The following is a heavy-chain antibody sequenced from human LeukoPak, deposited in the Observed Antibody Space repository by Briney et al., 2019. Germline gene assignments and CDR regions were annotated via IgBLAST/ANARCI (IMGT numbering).Heavy chain of an antibody. CDR2: INHSGST. V-gene: IGHV4-34*01. Sequence: SETLSLTCAVYGGSFSGYYWSWIRQPPGKGLEWIGEINHSGSTNYNPSLKSRVTISVDTSKNQFSLKLSSVTAADTAVYYCARVRTAMVRYYYYYTDVWGKGTTVTVSS. J-gene: IGHJ6*03. CDR3: ARVRTAMVRYYYYYTDV. D-gene: IGHD5-18*01. CDR1: GGSFSGYY.